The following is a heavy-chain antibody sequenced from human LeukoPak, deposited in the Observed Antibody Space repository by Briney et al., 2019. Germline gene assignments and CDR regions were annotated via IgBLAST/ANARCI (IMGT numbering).Heavy chain of an antibody. J-gene: IGHJ4*02. Sequence: PGGSLRLSCAASGFTFSSYWMSWVRQAPGKGLEWVANIKQDGSEKYYVDSVKGRFTISRDNAKNSLYLQMNSLRAEDTAVYYCAREGGAVAVYFDYWGQGTLVTVSS. V-gene: IGHV3-7*01. D-gene: IGHD6-19*01. CDR2: IKQDGSEK. CDR3: AREGGAVAVYFDY. CDR1: GFTFSSYW.